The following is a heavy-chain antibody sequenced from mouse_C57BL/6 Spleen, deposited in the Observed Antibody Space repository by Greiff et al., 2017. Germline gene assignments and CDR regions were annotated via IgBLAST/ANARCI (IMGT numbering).Heavy chain of an antibody. CDR1: GYAFTNYL. D-gene: IGHD3-2*02. CDR2: INPGSGGT. J-gene: IGHJ4*01. Sequence: VKLMESGAELVRPGTSVKVSCKASGYAFTNYLIEWVKQRPGQGLEWIGVINPGSGGTNYNEKFKGKATLTADKSSSTAYMQLSSLTSEDSAVYFCARSQGQRNPYAMDYWGQGTSVTVSS. V-gene: IGHV1-54*01. CDR3: ARSQGQRNPYAMDY.